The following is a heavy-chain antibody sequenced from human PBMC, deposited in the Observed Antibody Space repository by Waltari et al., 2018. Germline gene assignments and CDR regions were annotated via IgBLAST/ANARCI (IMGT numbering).Heavy chain of an antibody. J-gene: IGHJ6*03. V-gene: IGHV3-23*04. CDR1: GFPFSSYA. Sequence: EVQLVESGGGLVQPGGSLRLSCAASGFPFSSYAMSWVRQAPGKGLEWISGTSGSGGNTYYADSVKGRFTISRDNSKNTLYLQMNSLRAEDTAVYYCAKGGVLVPLDSYYLDVWGKGTTVTVSS. D-gene: IGHD1-1*01. CDR2: TSGSGGNT. CDR3: AKGGVLVPLDSYYLDV.